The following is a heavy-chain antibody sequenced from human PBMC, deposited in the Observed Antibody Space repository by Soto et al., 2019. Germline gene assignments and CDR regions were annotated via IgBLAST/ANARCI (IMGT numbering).Heavy chain of an antibody. CDR3: AKIGNWIAARPSGLYYFDY. J-gene: IGHJ4*02. Sequence: GGSLRLSCAASGFTFSSYAMSWVRQAPGKGLEWVSAISGSGGGTYYADSVKGRFTISRDNSKNTLYLQMNSLRAEDTAVYYCAKIGNWIAARPSGLYYFDYWGQGTLVTVSS. CDR1: GFTFSSYA. CDR2: ISGSGGGT. D-gene: IGHD6-6*01. V-gene: IGHV3-23*01.